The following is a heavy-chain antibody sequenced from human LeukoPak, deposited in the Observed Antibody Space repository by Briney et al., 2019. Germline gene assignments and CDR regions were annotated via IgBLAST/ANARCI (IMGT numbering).Heavy chain of an antibody. Sequence: GGSLRLSRAASGFTFSSYWMHWVRQAPGKGLVWVSRINSDGSSTSYADSVKGRFTISRDNAKNTLYLQMNSLRAEDTAVYYCARAAPRWLPDYWGQGTLVTVSS. V-gene: IGHV3-74*01. CDR3: ARAAPRWLPDY. CDR2: INSDGSST. CDR1: GFTFSSYW. D-gene: IGHD5-24*01. J-gene: IGHJ4*02.